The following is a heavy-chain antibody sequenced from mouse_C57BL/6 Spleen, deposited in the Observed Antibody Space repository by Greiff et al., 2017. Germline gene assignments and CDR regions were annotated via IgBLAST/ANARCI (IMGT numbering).Heavy chain of an antibody. Sequence: QVQLQVSGPELVKPGASVKISCQASCYAFSSSWMNWVKQRPGKGLEWIGRIYPGDGDTNYNGKFKGKATLTADKSSSTAYMQLSSLTSEDSAVYFCARAEYYGSRLYYSIDNRGPGASVPAS. CDR1: CYAFSSSW. J-gene: IGHJ4*01. V-gene: IGHV1-82*01. CDR2: IYPGDGDT. CDR3: ARAEYYGSRLYYSIDN. D-gene: IGHD1-1*01.